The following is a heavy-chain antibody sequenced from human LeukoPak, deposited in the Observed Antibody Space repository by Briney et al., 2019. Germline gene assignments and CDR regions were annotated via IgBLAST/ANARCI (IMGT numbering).Heavy chain of an antibody. Sequence: ASVKVSCKASGYTFTSYYMHWVRQAPGQGLEWMGIINPSGGSTSYAQKFQGRVTMTRDTSTSTVYMGLSSLRSEDTAVYYCARDRNEAGYSSGWSALGFDPWGQGTLVIVSS. CDR2: INPSGGST. V-gene: IGHV1-46*01. CDR3: ARDRNEAGYSSGWSALGFDP. J-gene: IGHJ5*02. D-gene: IGHD6-19*01. CDR1: GYTFTSYY.